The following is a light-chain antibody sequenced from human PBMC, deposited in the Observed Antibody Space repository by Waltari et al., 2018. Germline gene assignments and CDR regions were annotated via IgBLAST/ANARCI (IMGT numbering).Light chain of an antibody. CDR1: NVGSKR. Sequence: SYVLTQSPSASVAPGKTARITCGGNNVGSKRVHWYQQKPGQAPLLVVYDDSARPSGIPDRFSASNSGNTATLTISRVENGDEADYYCQVWDTSSDRVVFGGGTKLTVL. J-gene: IGLJ2*01. CDR2: DDS. V-gene: IGLV3-21*03. CDR3: QVWDTSSDRVV.